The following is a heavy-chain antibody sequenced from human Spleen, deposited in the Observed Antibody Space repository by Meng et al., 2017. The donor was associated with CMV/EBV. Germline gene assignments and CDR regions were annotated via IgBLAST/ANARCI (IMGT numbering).Heavy chain of an antibody. Sequence: NASGYTFTAYYIHWVRPAPGQGLEWLGRINPNSGTTNYAQKLEGRVTMTRDTSISAVYMELSSLRSDDTAVYYCARSRSLAAISFKYWGQETLVTVSS. CDR2: INPNSGTT. CDR1: GYTFTAYY. CDR3: ARSRSLAAISFKY. J-gene: IGHJ4*02. V-gene: IGHV1-2*06. D-gene: IGHD5-12*01.